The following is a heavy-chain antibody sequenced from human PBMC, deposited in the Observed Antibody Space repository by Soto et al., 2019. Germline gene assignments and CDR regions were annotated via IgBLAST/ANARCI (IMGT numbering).Heavy chain of an antibody. J-gene: IGHJ6*02. CDR3: ARELHGGSYGMDV. CDR2: ITTAGDT. Sequence: EVQLVESGGGLVQPGGSLRLSCAASGFTFSNYDMHWVRQVTGKGLEWVSGITTAGDTYYAGSVKGRFTISREKAKNSLYLQMNSLSAGDTAVYHCARELHGGSYGMDVWGQGTTVTVSS. V-gene: IGHV3-13*01. CDR1: GFTFSNYD.